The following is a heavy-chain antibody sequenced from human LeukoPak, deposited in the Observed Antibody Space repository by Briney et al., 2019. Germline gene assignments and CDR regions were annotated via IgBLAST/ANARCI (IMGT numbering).Heavy chain of an antibody. CDR2: IGSSGSTI. V-gene: IGHV3-48*03. CDR3: ARGGDIVVVTSPFDY. Sequence: GGSLRLSCAASGFTFSSYEMNWVRQAPGKGLEWVSYIGSSGSTIYYADSVKGRFTISRDNAKNSLYLQMNSLRAEDTAVYYCARGGDIVVVTSPFDYWGQGTLVTVSS. D-gene: IGHD2-21*02. J-gene: IGHJ4*02. CDR1: GFTFSSYE.